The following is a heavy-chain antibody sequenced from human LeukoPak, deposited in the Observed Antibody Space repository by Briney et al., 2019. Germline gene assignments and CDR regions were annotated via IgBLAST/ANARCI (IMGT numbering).Heavy chain of an antibody. CDR3: ARGQWLVPHSYYYYMDV. CDR2: TYYRSKWYN. Sequence: SQTLSLTCAISGDSVSSNSAAWNWIRQSPSRGLEWLGRTYYRSKWYNDYAVSVKSRITINPDTSKNQFSLQLNSVTPEDTAVYYCARGQWLVPHSYYYYMDVWGKGTTVTVSS. J-gene: IGHJ6*03. D-gene: IGHD6-19*01. V-gene: IGHV6-1*01. CDR1: GDSVSSNSAA.